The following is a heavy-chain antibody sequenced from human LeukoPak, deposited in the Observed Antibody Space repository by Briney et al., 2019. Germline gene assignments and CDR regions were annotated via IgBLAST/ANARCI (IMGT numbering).Heavy chain of an antibody. CDR1: GYTFTGYY. Sequence: ASVKVSCKASGYTFTGYYMHWVRQAPGQGLEWMGWINPNSGGTDYAQKFQGRVTMTRDTSISTAYMELSRLRSDDTAVYYCARDGYNFDAFDYWGQGTLVTVSS. CDR2: INPNSGGT. CDR3: ARDGYNFDAFDY. J-gene: IGHJ4*02. D-gene: IGHD5-24*01. V-gene: IGHV1-2*02.